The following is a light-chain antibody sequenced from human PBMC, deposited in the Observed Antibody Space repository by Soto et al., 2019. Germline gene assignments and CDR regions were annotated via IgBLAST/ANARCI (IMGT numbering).Light chain of an antibody. CDR2: GAS. CDR1: QSVSSY. Sequence: EIVLTQSPGTLSLSPGERATLSCRASQSVSSYLAWYQQKPGQAPRLLIYGASTRATGIPARFSGSGSGTDFTLTISRLEPEHFAVYYCQKYGGSFRLFGTGNKVDIK. J-gene: IGKJ3*01. CDR3: QKYGGSFRL. V-gene: IGKV3-20*01.